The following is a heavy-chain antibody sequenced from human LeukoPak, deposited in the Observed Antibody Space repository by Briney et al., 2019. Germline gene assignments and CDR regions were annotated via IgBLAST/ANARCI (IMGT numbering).Heavy chain of an antibody. CDR3: ARGWDIVLVVYAYMDV. CDR2: INGDGSTT. D-gene: IGHD2-8*02. V-gene: IGHV3-74*03. J-gene: IGHJ6*03. CDR1: GFTFSTYW. Sequence: GGSLRLSCAASGFTFSTYWINWVRQGPGKGLVWVALINGDGSTTTHADSVKGRFTISRDNAKNTVYLQMNSLRDEDTAVYYCARGWDIVLVVYAYMDVWGKGTTVTVSS.